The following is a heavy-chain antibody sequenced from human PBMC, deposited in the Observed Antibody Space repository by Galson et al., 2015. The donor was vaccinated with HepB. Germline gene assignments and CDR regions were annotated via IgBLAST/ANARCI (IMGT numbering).Heavy chain of an antibody. CDR3: AGDIVVVPAAPRGWFDP. V-gene: IGHV1-69*06. CDR1: GGTFSSYA. Sequence: SVKVSCKASGGTFSSYAISWVRQAPGQGLEWMGGIIPIFGTANYAQKFQGRVTITADKSTSTAYMELSSLRSEDTAVYYCAGDIVVVPAAPRGWFDPWGQGTLVTVSS. CDR2: IIPIFGTA. D-gene: IGHD2-2*01. J-gene: IGHJ5*02.